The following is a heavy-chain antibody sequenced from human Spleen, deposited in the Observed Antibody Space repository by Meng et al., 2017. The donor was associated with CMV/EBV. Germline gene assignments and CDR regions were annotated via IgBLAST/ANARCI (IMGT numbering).Heavy chain of an antibody. CDR2: SYYTGA. CDR1: GGPIKNPNYY. CDR3: ARVRGSGSEDY. Sequence: CTVSGGPIKNPNYYWSWNRHQPGKGLEWLGYSYYTGAYYNPSLASRIFISLDSSNNRYSLTLRDVTAADTALYFCARVRGSGSEDYWGPGTLVTVSS. V-gene: IGHV4-31*03. D-gene: IGHD3-10*01. J-gene: IGHJ4*02.